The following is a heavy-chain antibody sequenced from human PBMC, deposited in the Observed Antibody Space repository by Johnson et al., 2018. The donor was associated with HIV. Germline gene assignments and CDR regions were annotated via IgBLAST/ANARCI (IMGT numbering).Heavy chain of an antibody. Sequence: VQLVESGRGLVQPGGSLRLSCAASGFTFSSYAMSWVRQAPGKGLEWVSGISGSDFGPYYAASGRGRFPISRDNSKNTLYLQLNSLRAADTAVYYCAKGLGGAFDIWGQGTMVTVSS. J-gene: IGHJ3*02. CDR2: ISGSDFGP. D-gene: IGHD3-16*01. CDR1: GFTFSSYA. CDR3: AKGLGGAFDI. V-gene: IGHV3-23*04.